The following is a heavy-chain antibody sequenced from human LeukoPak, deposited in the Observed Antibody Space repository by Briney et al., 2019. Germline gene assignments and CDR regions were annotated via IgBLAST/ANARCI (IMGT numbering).Heavy chain of an antibody. V-gene: IGHV3-74*01. J-gene: IGHJ4*02. D-gene: IGHD3-10*01. CDR2: INSDDSII. CDR1: GFTFSSYS. CDR3: ARVPGSYYVDFDY. Sequence: GGSLRLSCAASGFTFSSYSMNWVRQAPGKGLEWVSRINSDDSIINYADSVKGRFTISRDNAKNTLYLQMNSLRAEDTAVYYCARVPGSYYVDFDYWGQGTLVTVSS.